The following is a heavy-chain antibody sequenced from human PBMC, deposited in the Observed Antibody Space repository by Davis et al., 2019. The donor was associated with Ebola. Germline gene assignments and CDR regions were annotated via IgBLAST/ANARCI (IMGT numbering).Heavy chain of an antibody. Sequence: GESLKISCAASGFTFSSYSMNWVRQAPGKGLEWVSYISSSSSTIYYADSVKGRFTISRDNAKNSLYLQMNSLRAEDTAVYYCANSLRYFDWLLYEANDAFDIWGQGTMVTVSS. CDR3: ANSLRYFDWLLYEANDAFDI. V-gene: IGHV3-48*01. J-gene: IGHJ3*02. CDR2: ISSSSSTI. CDR1: GFTFSSYS. D-gene: IGHD3-9*01.